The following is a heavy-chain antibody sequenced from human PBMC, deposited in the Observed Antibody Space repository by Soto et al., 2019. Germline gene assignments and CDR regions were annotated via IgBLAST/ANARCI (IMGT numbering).Heavy chain of an antibody. CDR3: AKSIMIFGVVTLGPDYYYMDV. D-gene: IGHD3-3*01. CDR1: GFTFSSYA. V-gene: IGHV3-23*01. CDR2: ISGSGGST. Sequence: GGSLRLSCAASGFTFSSYAMSWVRQAPGKGLEWVSAISGSGGSTYYADSVKGRFTISRDNSKNTLYLQMNSLRAEYMAVYYCAKSIMIFGVVTLGPDYYYMDVWGKGTTVTVSS. J-gene: IGHJ6*03.